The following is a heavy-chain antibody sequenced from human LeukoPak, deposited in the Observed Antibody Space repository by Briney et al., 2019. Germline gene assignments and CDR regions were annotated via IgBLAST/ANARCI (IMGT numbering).Heavy chain of an antibody. V-gene: IGHV3-23*01. CDR2: ISGGGGGT. D-gene: IGHD4-17*01. J-gene: IGHJ4*02. CDR3: AREEGLGHGDYVD. Sequence: GGSLRLSCAASGFTFSTYAMSWVRQAPGKGLKWVAVISGGGGGTYYADSVKGRFTISRDNSKNTLYLQMNSLRAEDTAVYFCAREEGLGHGDYVDWGQGTLVTVSS. CDR1: GFTFSTYA.